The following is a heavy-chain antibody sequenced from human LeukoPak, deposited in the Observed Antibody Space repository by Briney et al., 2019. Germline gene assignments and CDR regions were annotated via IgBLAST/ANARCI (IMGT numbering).Heavy chain of an antibody. V-gene: IGHV3-21*01. CDR3: SRSSEYSTSSGQNL. CDR2: ISSSGSYI. Sequence: GGSLRLSCAASGFRFSVYRMNWVRQAPGKGLEGVASISSSGSYIYHADSVKGRFTISRDNARDSLYLQMNTLRLEDTAVYYCSRSSEYSTSSGQNLWGQGTLVTVSS. J-gene: IGHJ4*02. D-gene: IGHD6-6*01. CDR1: GFRFSVYR.